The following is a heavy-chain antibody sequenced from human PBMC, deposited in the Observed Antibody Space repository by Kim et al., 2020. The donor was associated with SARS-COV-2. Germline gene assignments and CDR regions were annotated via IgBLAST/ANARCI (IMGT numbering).Heavy chain of an antibody. V-gene: IGHV4-39*01. CDR1: GGSINNKSYY. CDR3: TGYNYAQYFFDY. D-gene: IGHD5-18*01. Sequence: SETLSLTCTVSGGSINNKSYYWGWIRQPPGKGLEWIASIYHSGSTQNNLSLKSRVTMSVDTSNNQLSLKLSSLTAADTALYYCTGYNYAQYFFDYWGQGILVTVSS. CDR2: IYHSGST. J-gene: IGHJ4*02.